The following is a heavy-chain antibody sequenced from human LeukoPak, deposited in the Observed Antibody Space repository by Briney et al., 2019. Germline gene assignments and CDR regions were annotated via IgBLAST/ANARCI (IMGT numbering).Heavy chain of an antibody. V-gene: IGHV1-2*02. Sequence: ASVKVSCKASGGTFSSYAISWVRQAPGQGLEWMGWINPNSGGTNYAQKFQGRVTMTRDTSISTAYMELSRLRSDDTAVYYCAGTLYYYDSSGTHAFDIWGQGTMVTVSS. CDR1: GGTFSSYA. D-gene: IGHD3-22*01. CDR3: AGTLYYYDSSGTHAFDI. J-gene: IGHJ3*02. CDR2: INPNSGGT.